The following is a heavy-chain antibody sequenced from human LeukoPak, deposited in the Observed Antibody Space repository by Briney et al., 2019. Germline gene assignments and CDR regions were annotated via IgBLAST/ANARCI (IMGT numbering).Heavy chain of an antibody. CDR3: VRDLTGGSGD. J-gene: IGHJ4*02. D-gene: IGHD6-19*01. V-gene: IGHV1-2*02. CDR2: INPKSGDT. CDR1: GYTFTAYY. Sequence: GASVKVSSKASGYTFTAYYMHCVRQAPGQTFEWLAWINPKSGDTHYTQKFQGRVNVSTDTSITSVYMGLSGLQSDGTAVYFCVRDLTGGSGDWGQGTLVTVSS.